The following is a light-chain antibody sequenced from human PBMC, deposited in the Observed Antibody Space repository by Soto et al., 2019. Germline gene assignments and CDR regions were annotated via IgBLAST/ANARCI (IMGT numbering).Light chain of an antibody. CDR3: SSYTSSNLVI. Sequence: QPVLTQPASVSGSPGQSITISCTGTTSDVGGYNYVSWYQQHPGKAPKLMIYELSNRPSGVSDRFSGSRSDNTASLTISGLQPDDEADYYCSSYTSSNLVIFGGGTKVTVL. J-gene: IGLJ2*01. V-gene: IGLV2-14*01. CDR1: TSDVGGYNY. CDR2: ELS.